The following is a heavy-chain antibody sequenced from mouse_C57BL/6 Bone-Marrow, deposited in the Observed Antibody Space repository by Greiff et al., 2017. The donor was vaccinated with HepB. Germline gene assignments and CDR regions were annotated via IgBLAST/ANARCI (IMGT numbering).Heavy chain of an antibody. V-gene: IGHV14-4*01. CDR1: GFNIKDDY. CDR3: TTGRGWFAY. CDR2: IDPENGDT. J-gene: IGHJ3*01. Sequence: EVKLVESGAELVRPGASVKLSCTASGFNIKDDYMHWVKQRPEQGLEWIGWIDPENGDTEYASKFQGKATITADTSSNTAYLQLSSLTSEDTAVYYCTTGRGWFAYWGQGTLVTVSA.